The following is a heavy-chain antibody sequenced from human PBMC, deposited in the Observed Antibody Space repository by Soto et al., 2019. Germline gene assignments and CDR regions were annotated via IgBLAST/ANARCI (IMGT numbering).Heavy chain of an antibody. Sequence: QVQLQESGPGLVKPSQTLSLTCTVSGGSISSGGYYWSWIRQHPGKGLEWIGDIYYTETTFYNPSLKSRITISLDTSKNHFSLKLSSATAADTAVYYCARTIACETTAFDFWGQGSLVTVSS. D-gene: IGHD4-17*01. V-gene: IGHV4-31*03. CDR1: GGSISSGGYY. CDR2: IYYTETT. J-gene: IGHJ4*02. CDR3: ARTIACETTAFDF.